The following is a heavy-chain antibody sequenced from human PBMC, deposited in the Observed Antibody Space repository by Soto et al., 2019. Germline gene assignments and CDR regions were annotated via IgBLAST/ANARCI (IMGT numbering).Heavy chain of an antibody. CDR3: ARSIIGTATEDLLELYDVDT. Sequence: QVQLQESGPGLVKPSDTLSLTCTVSGGSSSRYYWSWIRQPPGNGLEWIGNIYYSGSTNYNPSLKSRVTISVDMSKNQFSLKVSSVTAADTAVYYCARSIIGTATEDLLELYDVDTWVQGTLVTVFS. CDR1: GGSSSRYY. D-gene: IGHD1-20*01. V-gene: IGHV4-59*07. CDR2: IYYSGST. J-gene: IGHJ5*02.